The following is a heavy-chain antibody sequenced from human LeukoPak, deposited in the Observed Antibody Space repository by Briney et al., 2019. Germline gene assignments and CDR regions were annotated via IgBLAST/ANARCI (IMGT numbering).Heavy chain of an antibody. V-gene: IGHV3-33*01. CDR2: IWYDGSNK. J-gene: IGHJ4*02. CDR1: GFTFSSYG. D-gene: IGHD3-10*01. CDR3: ARAQYLPMVRGEEGYYFDY. Sequence: GGSLRLSCAASGFTFSSYGMHWVRQAPGKGLEWVAVIWYDGSNKYYANSVKGRFTISRDNSKNTLYLQMNSLRAEDTAVYYCARAQYLPMVRGEEGYYFDYWGQGTLVTVSS.